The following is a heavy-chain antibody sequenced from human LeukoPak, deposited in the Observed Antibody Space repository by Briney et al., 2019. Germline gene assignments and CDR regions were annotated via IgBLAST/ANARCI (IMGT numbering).Heavy chain of an antibody. V-gene: IGHV4-38-2*01. D-gene: IGHD1-26*01. CDR2: IDHSGST. CDR3: ARASGLGGSSSGAWGAIFDY. CDR1: GYSISSGYY. J-gene: IGHJ4*02. Sequence: SQTLSLTRAVSGYSISSGYYWGWIRPPPGKALEWIGIIDHSGSTYYNPSLKSRVTISVDTSKNQFSLKLSSVTAADTAVYYCARASGLGGSSSGAWGAIFDYWGQGTLVTVSS.